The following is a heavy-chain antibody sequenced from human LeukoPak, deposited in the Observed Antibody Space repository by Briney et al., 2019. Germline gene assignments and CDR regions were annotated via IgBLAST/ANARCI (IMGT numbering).Heavy chain of an antibody. CDR2: ISYDGSKK. J-gene: IGHJ5*02. D-gene: IGHD3-10*01. CDR3: ARAIGGNYGSGSYPWFDP. V-gene: IGHV3-30*03. Sequence: PGRSLRLSCAASGFTFNSYGMHWVRQAPGKGLEWVAVISYDGSKKYYADSVKGRFTISRDNSKNTLYLQMNSLRAEDTAVYYCARAIGGNYGSGSYPWFDPWGQGTLVTVSS. CDR1: GFTFNSYG.